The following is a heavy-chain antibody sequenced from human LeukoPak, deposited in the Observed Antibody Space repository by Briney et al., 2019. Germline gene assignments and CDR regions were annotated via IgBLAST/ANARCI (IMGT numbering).Heavy chain of an antibody. J-gene: IGHJ4*02. CDR2: IHYSGST. Sequence: SQTLSLTCTVSDGSISSGGYYWSWIRQHPGKGLEWIGYIHYSGSTYYNPSLKSRVTISVDTSKNQFSLRLSSVTAADTAVYYCVRLSDTNRGVDYWGQGTLVSVSS. CDR3: VRLSDTNRGVDY. D-gene: IGHD2-21*02. V-gene: IGHV4-31*03. CDR1: DGSISSGGYY.